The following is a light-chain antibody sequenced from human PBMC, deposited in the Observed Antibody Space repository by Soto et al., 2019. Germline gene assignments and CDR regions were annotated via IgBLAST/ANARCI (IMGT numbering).Light chain of an antibody. CDR3: QQLTS. J-gene: IGKJ3*01. CDR2: AAS. V-gene: IGKV1-9*01. CDR1: QGISSY. Sequence: IQLTPSPSSLSASVGDRVTITCRASQGISSYLAWYQQKPGKAPKLLIYAASTLQSGVPSMFSGSGSGTDFTLTISSLQAEDCATYYCQQLTSFGPGTKVDIK.